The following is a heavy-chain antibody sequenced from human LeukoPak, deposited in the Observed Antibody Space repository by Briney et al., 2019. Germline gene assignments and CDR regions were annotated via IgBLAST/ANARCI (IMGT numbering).Heavy chain of an antibody. CDR2: IYPSDSDP. D-gene: IGHD4-17*01. J-gene: IGHJ4*02. CDR1: GYTFINYW. Sequence: PGESLKISFKGSGYTFINYWIGWVRQMPGKGLEWMGIIYPSDSDPRYSPSFRGQVTISADKSISTAYLQSSSLKASDTAMYYCASHDYGDYGTFKYWGQGTLVTVSS. V-gene: IGHV5-51*01. CDR3: ASHDYGDYGTFKY.